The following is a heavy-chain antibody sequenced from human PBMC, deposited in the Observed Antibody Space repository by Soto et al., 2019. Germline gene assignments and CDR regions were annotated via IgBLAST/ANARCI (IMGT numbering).Heavy chain of an antibody. V-gene: IGHV4-30-2*01. CDR1: GGSISKNGYS. CDR2: IYHSGST. J-gene: IGHJ4*02. CDR3: ARTVTTGPFFDF. Sequence: QLHLQESGSGLVKPSQTLSLTCAVSGGSISKNGYSWSWIRQPPRKGLEWIGYIYHSGSTYYNPSLKSRVSISVDRFNNRFSLNLSSVTAAATAVYYCARTVTTGPFFDFWGQGPLVTVSS. D-gene: IGHD4-17*01.